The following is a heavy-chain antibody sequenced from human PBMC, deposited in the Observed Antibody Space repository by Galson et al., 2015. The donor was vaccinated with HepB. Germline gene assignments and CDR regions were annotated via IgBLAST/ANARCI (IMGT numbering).Heavy chain of an antibody. J-gene: IGHJ4*02. CDR1: GNTLTELS. D-gene: IGHD3-9*01. CDR3: ATDPTLDYDILTGYHY. Sequence: VKVSCKVSGNTLTELSIHWLRQAPGKGLEWMGGYDPEEGETIYAQNFQGRVTVTEDTSSDTGYMELNSLKSEDTAVYYCATDPTLDYDILTGYHYWGQGTLVTVSS. CDR2: YDPEEGET. V-gene: IGHV1-24*01.